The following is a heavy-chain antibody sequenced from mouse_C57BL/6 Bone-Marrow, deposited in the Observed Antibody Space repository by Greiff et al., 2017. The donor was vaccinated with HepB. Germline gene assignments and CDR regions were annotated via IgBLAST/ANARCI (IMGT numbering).Heavy chain of an antibody. V-gene: IGHV7-1*01. D-gene: IGHD1-1*01. CDR1: GFTFSDFY. CDR2: SRNKANDYTT. J-gene: IGHJ4*01. Sequence: EVQGVESGGGLVQSGRSLRLSCATSGFTFSDFYMEWVRQAPGKGLEWIAASRNKANDYTTEYSESVKGWFIVSRDTSQSILYLQMHALRAEDTAIYYCARDNTEDAMDYWGQGTSVTVSS. CDR3: ARDNTEDAMDY.